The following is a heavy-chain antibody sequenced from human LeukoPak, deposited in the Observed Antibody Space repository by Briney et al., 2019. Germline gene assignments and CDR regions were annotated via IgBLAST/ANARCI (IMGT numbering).Heavy chain of an antibody. Sequence: GGSLRLSCAASGFTFSSYWMSWVRQAPGKGLEGVANIKQDGSEKYYVDSVKGRFTISRDNAKNSLYLQMNSLRAEDTAVYYCARDNGYYDFWSGYDRYFDYWGQGTLVTGSS. D-gene: IGHD3-3*01. J-gene: IGHJ4*02. CDR2: IKQDGSEK. CDR1: GFTFSSYW. V-gene: IGHV3-7*05. CDR3: ARDNGYYDFWSGYDRYFDY.